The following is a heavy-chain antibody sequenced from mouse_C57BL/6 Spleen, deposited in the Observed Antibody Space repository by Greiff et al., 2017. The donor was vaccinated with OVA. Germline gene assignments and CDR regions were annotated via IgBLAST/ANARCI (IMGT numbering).Heavy chain of an antibody. D-gene: IGHD3-1*01. Sequence: EVMLVESGGGLVKPGGSLKLSCAASGFTFTDYGMHWVRQAPEKGLEWVAYISSGSSTIYYADTVKGRFTISRDNAKNTLFLQMTSLRSEDTAMYDCARATRWYYGVWGTGTTVTVSS. CDR3: ARATRWYYGV. CDR1: GFTFTDYG. CDR2: ISSGSSTI. J-gene: IGHJ1*03. V-gene: IGHV5-17*01.